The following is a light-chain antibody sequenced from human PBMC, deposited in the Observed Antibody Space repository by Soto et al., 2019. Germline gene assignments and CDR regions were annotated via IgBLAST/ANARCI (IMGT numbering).Light chain of an antibody. CDR1: QSVGTW. J-gene: IGKJ1*01. Sequence: DTQMTQSPSTLSASVGDRFTVTCRASQSVGTWLAWYQQKPGTAPXXLISGASSLESGVPSRFIGSGSGTDFTLTISSLQSDDSATDDCQQYDYSRTFGQGTKVDIK. CDR3: QQYDYSRT. CDR2: GAS. V-gene: IGKV1-5*01.